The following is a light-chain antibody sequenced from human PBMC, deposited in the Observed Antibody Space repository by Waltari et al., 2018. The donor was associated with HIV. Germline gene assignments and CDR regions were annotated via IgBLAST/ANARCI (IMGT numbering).Light chain of an antibody. CDR2: QDI. V-gene: IGLV3-1*01. J-gene: IGLJ1*01. Sequence: SYELTQPPSVSVSPGQTATITCSGDKLGDKYVFWYQQKPGQSPVLVISQDIKRPSGIPERFSGSNSGNTATLTISGTQAMDGADYYCQAWDSSTAVFGTGTKVTVL. CDR3: QAWDSSTAV. CDR1: KLGDKY.